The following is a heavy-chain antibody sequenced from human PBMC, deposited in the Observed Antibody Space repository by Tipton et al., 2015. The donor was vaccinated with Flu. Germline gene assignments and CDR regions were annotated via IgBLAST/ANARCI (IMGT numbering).Heavy chain of an antibody. V-gene: IGHV4-61*02. Sequence: TLSLTCTVSGGSISSGSYYWSWIRQPAGKGLEWIGRIYTSGSTNYNPSLKSRVTISVDTSKNQFSLKLSSVTAADTAVYYCAREGYKSGSYGRFDDWGQGILVTVSS. CDR1: GGSISSGSYY. CDR3: AREGYKSGSYGRFDD. J-gene: IGHJ4*02. D-gene: IGHD1-26*01. CDR2: IYTSGST.